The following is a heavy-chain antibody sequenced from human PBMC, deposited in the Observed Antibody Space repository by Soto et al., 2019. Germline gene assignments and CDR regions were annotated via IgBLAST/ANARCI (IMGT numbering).Heavy chain of an antibody. CDR1: GFTFRTYA. Sequence: QVQLVESGGGVIQPGRSLRLSCAAAGFTFRTYAMNWVRQAPGPGLEWVGVIWYDGSDKYYADTVKGQFTTSRDNSKNSLTLQMNSLRSEDTAGYYCAGRGVGFYFWSGYFSDYWGQVTLVTVS. V-gene: IGHV3-33*01. CDR2: IWYDGSDK. CDR3: AGRGVGFYFWSGYFSDY. D-gene: IGHD3-3*01. J-gene: IGHJ4*02.